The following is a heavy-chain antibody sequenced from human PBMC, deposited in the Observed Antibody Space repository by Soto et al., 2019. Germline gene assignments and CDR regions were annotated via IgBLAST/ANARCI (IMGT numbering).Heavy chain of an antibody. J-gene: IGHJ6*02. D-gene: IGHD6-13*01. CDR3: ARDREQLVSGYYGMDV. CDR2: IYYSGST. Sequence: ETLSLTCTVSGGSVSSGSYYWSWIRQPPGKGLEWIGYIYYSGSTNYNPSLRSRVTISVDTSKNQFSLKLSSVTAADTAVYYCARDREQLVSGYYGMDVWGQGTTVTVSS. V-gene: IGHV4-61*01. CDR1: GGSVSSGSYY.